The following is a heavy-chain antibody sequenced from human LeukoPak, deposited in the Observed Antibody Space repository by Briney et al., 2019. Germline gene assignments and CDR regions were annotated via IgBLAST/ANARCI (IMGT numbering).Heavy chain of an antibody. Sequence: GGSLRLSCAASGFTFSSYAMSWVRQAPGKGLEWVSAISGSGSDTECADSVKGRFTISRDNSKTTLYLQMSSLRVEDTAVYYCAKCSATCYANAFDIWGQGTMVTVSS. CDR3: AKCSATCYANAFDI. V-gene: IGHV3-23*01. CDR1: GFTFSSYA. J-gene: IGHJ3*02. D-gene: IGHD2-2*01. CDR2: ISGSGSDT.